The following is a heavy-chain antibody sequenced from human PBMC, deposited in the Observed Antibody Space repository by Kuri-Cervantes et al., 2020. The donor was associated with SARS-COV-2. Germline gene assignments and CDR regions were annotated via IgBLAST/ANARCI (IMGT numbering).Heavy chain of an antibody. J-gene: IGHJ6*03. CDR1: GFTFSIYN. CDR2: ISNSGGTI. D-gene: IGHD2-2*01. V-gene: IGHV3-48*01. Sequence: GESLKISCAASGFTFSIYNMNWVRQAPAKGLEWVSYISNSGGTIYYADSVKGRFTISRDNAKNSLYLQMNSLRAEDTALYYCAREGCSSTSCRENYYYMDVWGKGTTVTVSS. CDR3: AREGCSSTSCRENYYYMDV.